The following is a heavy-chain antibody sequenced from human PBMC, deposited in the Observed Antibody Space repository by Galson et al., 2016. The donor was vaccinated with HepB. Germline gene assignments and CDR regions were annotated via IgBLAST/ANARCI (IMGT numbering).Heavy chain of an antibody. CDR2: ISSDGSKT. Sequence: LSCAASGFTSSSYWMHWARQAPGKGLVWVSRISSDGSKTTYADSVKGRFTISRDNAKNTLSLQMNSLRVEDTAVYYCHVWFGESRYGVDVWGQGTTGTVSS. CDR3: HVWFGESRYGVDV. J-gene: IGHJ6*02. D-gene: IGHD3-10*01. V-gene: IGHV3-74*01. CDR1: GFTSSSYW.